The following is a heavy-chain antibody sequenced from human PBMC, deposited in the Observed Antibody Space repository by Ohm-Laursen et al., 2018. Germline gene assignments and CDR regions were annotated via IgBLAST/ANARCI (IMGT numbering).Heavy chain of an antibody. V-gene: IGHV2-5*01. CDR3: AHRRGYTYGQNFDY. D-gene: IGHD5-18*01. CDR1: GFSLSTSGVG. J-gene: IGHJ4*02. CDR2: IYWNDDK. Sequence: TQTLTLTFTFSGFSLSTSGVGVGWILQPPGKALEWLALIYWNDDKRYSPSLRSRLTITKDTSKSQVVLTMTNMDPVDTATYYCAHRRGYTYGQNFDYWGQGTLVTVSS.